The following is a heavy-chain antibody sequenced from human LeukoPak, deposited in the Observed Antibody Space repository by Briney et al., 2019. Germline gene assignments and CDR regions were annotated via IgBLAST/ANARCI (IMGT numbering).Heavy chain of an antibody. CDR3: ARRNYEFWSGYSINYYMDV. Sequence: GGSLRLSCAASGFTVSSNYMSWVRQAPGKGLEWVSVIYSGGSTYYADSVKGRFTISRDNSKNTLYLQMNSLRAEDTAVYYCARRNYEFWSGYSINYYMDVWAKGPRSPSP. CDR2: IYSGGST. V-gene: IGHV3-53*01. D-gene: IGHD3-3*01. CDR1: GFTVSSNY. J-gene: IGHJ6*03.